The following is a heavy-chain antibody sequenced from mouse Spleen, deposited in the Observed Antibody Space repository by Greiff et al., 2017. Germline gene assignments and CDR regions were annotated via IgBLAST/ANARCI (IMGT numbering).Heavy chain of an antibody. J-gene: IGHJ2*01. CDR2: INPNNGGT. D-gene: IGHD2-1*01. CDR3: ARNGNYDYFDF. V-gene: IGHV1-26*01. CDR1: GYTFTDYY. Sequence: EVQLQQSGPELVKPGASVKISCKASGYTFTDYYMNWVKQSHGKSLEWIGDINPNNGGTSYNQKFKGKATLTVDKSSSTAYMELRSLTSEDSAVXYFARNGNYDYFDFWGPSTTRTVSS.